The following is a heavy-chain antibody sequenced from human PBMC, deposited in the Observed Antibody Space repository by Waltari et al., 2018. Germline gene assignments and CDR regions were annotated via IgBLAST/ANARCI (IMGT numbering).Heavy chain of an antibody. CDR1: GGSISSYY. D-gene: IGHD3-22*01. CDR2: IYYSGGT. CDR3: ARGFYYDSSGYYYGWYFDL. Sequence: QVQLQESGPGLVKPSETLSLTCTVSGGSISSYYWSWIRQPPGKGLEWIGYIYYSGGTNTNPSLKSRVTISVDTSKNQFSLKLSSVTAADTAVYYCARGFYYDSSGYYYGWYFDLWGRGTLVTVSS. J-gene: IGHJ2*01. V-gene: IGHV4-59*01.